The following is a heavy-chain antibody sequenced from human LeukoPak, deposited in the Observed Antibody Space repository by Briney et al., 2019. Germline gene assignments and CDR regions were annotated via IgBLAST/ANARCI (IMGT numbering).Heavy chain of an antibody. Sequence: GGSLRLSCAASEFTVSSYYMSWVRQAPGKGLEWVSSIRTTSDTHYGASPNGRLTISRENAKDSLYLQMSSLSAGGMAVYDCARSFYGDYPYGGQGTLVTVPS. D-gene: IGHD4-17*01. J-gene: IGHJ4*02. CDR3: ARSFYGDYPY. CDR2: IRTTSDT. V-gene: IGHV3-13*01. CDR1: EFTVSSYY.